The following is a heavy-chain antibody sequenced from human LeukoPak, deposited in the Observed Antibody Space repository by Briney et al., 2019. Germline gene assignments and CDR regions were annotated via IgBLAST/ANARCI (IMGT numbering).Heavy chain of an antibody. CDR2: INHSGST. J-gene: IGHJ4*02. CDR3: ASYSRDLSSGWYFDY. Sequence: SSETLSLTCAVYGGSFSGYYWSWIRQPPGKGLEWIGEINHSGSTNYNPSLKSRVTISVDTSKNQFSLKLSSVTAADTAVYYCASYSRDLSSGWYFDYWGQGTLVTVSS. V-gene: IGHV4-34*01. D-gene: IGHD6-19*01. CDR1: GGSFSGYY.